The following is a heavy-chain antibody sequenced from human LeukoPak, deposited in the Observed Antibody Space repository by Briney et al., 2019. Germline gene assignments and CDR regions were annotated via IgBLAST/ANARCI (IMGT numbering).Heavy chain of an antibody. J-gene: IGHJ4*02. D-gene: IGHD2-21*02. Sequence: PGGSLRLSCAASGFTFSSYAMSWVRQAPGKGLEWVSAISGSGSSTYYADSVKGRFTISRDNSKNTLYLQMNSLRAEDTAVYYCAYCGGDCYTRLHYWGQGTLVTVSS. V-gene: IGHV3-23*01. CDR3: AYCGGDCYTRLHY. CDR2: ISGSGSST. CDR1: GFTFSSYA.